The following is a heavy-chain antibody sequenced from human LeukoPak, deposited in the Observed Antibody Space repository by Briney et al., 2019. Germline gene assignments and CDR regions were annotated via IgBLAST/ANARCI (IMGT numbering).Heavy chain of an antibody. CDR2: IYYSGST. V-gene: IGHV4-61*05. Sequence: SETLSLTCTVSGGSISSSSYYWSWIRQPPGKGLEWIGYIYYSGSTNYNPSLKSRVTISVDTSKNQFSLKLSSVTAADTAVYYCARHTAVAPQIDYWGQGTLVTVSS. CDR3: ARHTAVAPQIDY. CDR1: GGSISSSSYY. D-gene: IGHD6-19*01. J-gene: IGHJ4*02.